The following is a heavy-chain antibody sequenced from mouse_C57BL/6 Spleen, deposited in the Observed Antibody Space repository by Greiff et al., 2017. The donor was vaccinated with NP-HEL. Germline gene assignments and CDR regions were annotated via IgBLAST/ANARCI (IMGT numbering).Heavy chain of an antibody. J-gene: IGHJ2*01. CDR3: ARSRDTGDY. V-gene: IGHV1-50*01. Sequence: QVQLQQPGAELVKPGASVKLSCKASGYTFTSYWMQWVKQRPGQGLEWIGEIDPSDSYTNYNQKFQGKSTFTVETSSSTADMQLSSLTSEDSAVYYCARSRDTGDYWGQGTTLTVSS. D-gene: IGHD1-1*01. CDR1: GYTFTSYW. CDR2: IDPSDSYT.